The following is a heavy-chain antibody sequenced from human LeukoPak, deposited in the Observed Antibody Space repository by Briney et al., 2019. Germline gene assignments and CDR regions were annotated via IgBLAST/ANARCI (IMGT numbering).Heavy chain of an antibody. CDR3: AREEWYYFDY. V-gene: IGHV3-30-3*01. CDR1: GFTFNTYA. CDR2: ISYDGSNK. J-gene: IGHJ4*02. D-gene: IGHD3-3*01. Sequence: RSLRLSCVASGFTFNTYAIHWVRQAPGKGLEWVAVISYDGSNKYYEDSVKGRFTISRDNSKNTLYLQMNSLRAEDMAVYYCAREEWYYFDYWGQGTLVTASS.